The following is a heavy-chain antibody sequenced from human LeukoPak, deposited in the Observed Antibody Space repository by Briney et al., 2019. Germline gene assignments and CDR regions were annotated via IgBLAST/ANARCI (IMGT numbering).Heavy chain of an antibody. CDR2: INHSGST. CDR1: GGSFGGYY. V-gene: IGHV4-34*01. CDR3: ARRRIPGRFDP. D-gene: IGHD1-14*01. Sequence: PSETLSLTCAVYGGSFGGYYWSWIRQPPGKGLEWIGEINHSGSTNYNPSLKSRVTISVDTSKNQFSLKLSSVTAADTAVYYCARRRIPGRFDPWGQGTLVTVSS. J-gene: IGHJ5*02.